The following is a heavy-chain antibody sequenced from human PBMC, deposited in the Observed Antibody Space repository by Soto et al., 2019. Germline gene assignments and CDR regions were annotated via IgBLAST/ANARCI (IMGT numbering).Heavy chain of an antibody. CDR2: IKQDGSEK. D-gene: IGHD2-15*01. J-gene: IGHJ4*02. CDR3: ASYAGYCSGGSCYFDY. CDR1: GFTFSSYW. V-gene: IGHV3-7*01. Sequence: GGSLRLSCAASGFTFSSYWMSWVRQAPGKGLEWVANIKQDGSEKYYVDSVKGRFTISRDNAKNSLYLQMNSLRAEDTAVYYCASYAGYCSGGSCYFDYWGQGTLVTVSS.